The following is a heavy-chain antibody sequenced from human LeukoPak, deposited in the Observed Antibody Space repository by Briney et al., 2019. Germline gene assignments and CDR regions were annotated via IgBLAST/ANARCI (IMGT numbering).Heavy chain of an antibody. V-gene: IGHV3-74*01. CDR3: ARVAAAGTHFDY. CDR1: GFTFSSHW. J-gene: IGHJ4*02. D-gene: IGHD6-13*01. Sequence: PGGSLRLPCAASGFTFSSHWMHWVRQAPGKGLVWVSRISADGRTTTYADSVKGRFAISRDNAKSTLSVQMNSLTAEDTAVYYCARVAAAGTHFDYWGQGTLVTVSS. CDR2: ISADGRTT.